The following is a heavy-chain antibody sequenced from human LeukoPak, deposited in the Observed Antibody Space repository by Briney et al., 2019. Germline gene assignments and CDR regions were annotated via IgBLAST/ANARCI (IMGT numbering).Heavy chain of an antibody. V-gene: IGHV3-30-3*01. CDR3: ARGTRIVGARVGGD. CDR1: GFTFSSYA. Sequence: GGSLRLSCAASGFTFSSYAMSWVRQAPGKGLEWVAVISYDGSNKYYADSVKGRFTISRDNSKNTLYLQMNSLRAEDTAVYYCARGTRIVGARVGGDWGQGTLVTVSS. J-gene: IGHJ4*02. D-gene: IGHD1-26*01. CDR2: ISYDGSNK.